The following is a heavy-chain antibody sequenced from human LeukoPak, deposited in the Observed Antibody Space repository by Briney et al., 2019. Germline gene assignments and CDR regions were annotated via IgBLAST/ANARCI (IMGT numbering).Heavy chain of an antibody. CDR1: GFTFSSYA. CDR3: AKGGVLWFGELPYFDS. Sequence: GGSLRLPCAVSGFTFSSYAMNWVRQAPGKGLEWVSGLSGNAYNTYYADSVKARFTISRDNFKDTLYLQMNSLRAEDTAVYYCAKGGVLWFGELPYFDSWGQGTLVTVSS. V-gene: IGHV3-23*01. D-gene: IGHD3-10*01. J-gene: IGHJ4*02. CDR2: LSGNAYNT.